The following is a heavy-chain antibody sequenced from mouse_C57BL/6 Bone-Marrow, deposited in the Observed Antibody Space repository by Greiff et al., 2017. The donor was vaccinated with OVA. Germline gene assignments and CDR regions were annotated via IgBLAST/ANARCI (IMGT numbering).Heavy chain of an antibody. D-gene: IGHD1-1*01. V-gene: IGHV1-81*01. CDR1: GYTFTSYG. J-gene: IGHJ1*03. Sequence: VQLKESGAELARPGASVKLSCKASGYTFTSYGISWVKQRTGQGLEWIGEIYPRSGNTYYNEKFKGKATLTADKSSSTAYMELRSLTSEDSAVYFCARGGRRYFDVWGTGTTVTVSS. CDR3: ARGGRRYFDV. CDR2: IYPRSGNT.